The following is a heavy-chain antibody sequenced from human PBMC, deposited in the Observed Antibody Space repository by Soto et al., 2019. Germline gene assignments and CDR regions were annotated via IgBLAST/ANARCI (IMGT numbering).Heavy chain of an antibody. Sequence: SVKVSCKASGGTFSSYAISWVRQAPGQGLEWMGGIIPIFGTANYAQKFQGRVTITADESTSTAYMELSSLRSEDTAVYYCATAKTLSSSLVGGYYYYYGMDVWGQGTTVTVSS. V-gene: IGHV1-69*13. CDR1: GGTFSSYA. CDR2: IIPIFGTA. J-gene: IGHJ6*02. D-gene: IGHD6-13*01. CDR3: ATAKTLSSSLVGGYYYYYGMDV.